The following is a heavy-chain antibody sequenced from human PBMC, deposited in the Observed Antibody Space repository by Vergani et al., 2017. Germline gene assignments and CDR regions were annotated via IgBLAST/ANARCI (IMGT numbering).Heavy chain of an antibody. J-gene: IGHJ5*02. CDR1: GGSMSGYY. D-gene: IGHD3-10*01. CDR2: MYHSGST. Sequence: QVQLQESGPGLVKPSETLSLTCSVSGGSMSGYYWSWIRQPPGKELEWIGYMYHSGSTNYNPSLETRVTISGDTSKNQFSLKLNSVTAADTAVYYCGRVAGFYGLGSRLLDLWGQGILVTVSS. V-gene: IGHV4-59*01. CDR3: GRVAGFYGLGSRLLDL.